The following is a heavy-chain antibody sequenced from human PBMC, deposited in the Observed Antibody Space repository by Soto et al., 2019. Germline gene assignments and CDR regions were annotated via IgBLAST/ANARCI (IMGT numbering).Heavy chain of an antibody. CDR1: GYTFTSYG. CDR3: ARDSIVLMVYAPYYYYGMDV. CDR2: ISAYNGNT. V-gene: IGHV1-18*04. D-gene: IGHD2-8*01. Sequence: ASVKVSCKASGYTFTSYGISWVRQAPGQGLEWMGWISAYNGNTNYAQKLQGRVTMTTDTSTSTAYMELRSLRSDDTAVYYCARDSIVLMVYAPYYYYGMDVWGQGTTVTSP. J-gene: IGHJ6*02.